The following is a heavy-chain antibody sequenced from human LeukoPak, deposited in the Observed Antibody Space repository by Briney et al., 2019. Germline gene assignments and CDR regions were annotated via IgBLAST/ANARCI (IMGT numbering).Heavy chain of an antibody. D-gene: IGHD3-9*01. V-gene: IGHV4-59*01. CDR1: GGSISSYY. Sequence: PSETLSLTCTVSGGSISSYYWSWIRQPPGKGLEWIGYIYYSGGTNYNPSLKSRVTISLDTSKNQFSLRLTSVTAADTAVYYCARDSDDWSIRYWGQGALVTVSS. CDR3: ARDSDDWSIRY. CDR2: IYYSGGT. J-gene: IGHJ4*02.